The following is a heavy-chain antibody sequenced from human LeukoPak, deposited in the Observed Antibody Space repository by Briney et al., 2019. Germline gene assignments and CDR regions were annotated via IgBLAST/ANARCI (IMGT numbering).Heavy chain of an antibody. CDR2: INHSGST. Sequence: SETLSLTCAVYGGSFSSYYWSCIRQPPEKGLEWIGEINHSGSTNYNPSLKSRVTISVDTSKNQFSLKLSSVTAADTAVYYCARTPDTAMGLFDYWGQGTLVTVSS. J-gene: IGHJ4*02. CDR1: GGSFSSYY. D-gene: IGHD5-18*01. CDR3: ARTPDTAMGLFDY. V-gene: IGHV4-34*01.